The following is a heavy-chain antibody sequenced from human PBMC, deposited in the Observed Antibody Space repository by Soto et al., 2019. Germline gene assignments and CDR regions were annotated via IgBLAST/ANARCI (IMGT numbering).Heavy chain of an antibody. J-gene: IGHJ6*02. CDR2: TYYRSKWYN. CDR1: GDSVSSNSAA. Sequence: SQTLSLTCAISGDSVSSNSAAWNWIRQSPSRGLEWLGRTYYRSKWYNDYAVSVKSRITINPDTSKNQFSLQLNSVTPEDTAVYYCARENHVLRYFDWLPGRDYYYGMDVWGQGTTVTVSS. D-gene: IGHD3-9*01. CDR3: ARENHVLRYFDWLPGRDYYYGMDV. V-gene: IGHV6-1*01.